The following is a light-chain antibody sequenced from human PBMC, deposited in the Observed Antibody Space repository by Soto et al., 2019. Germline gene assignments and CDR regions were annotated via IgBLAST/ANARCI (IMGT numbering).Light chain of an antibody. Sequence: EIVLTQSPGTLSLSPGERATLSCRASQSVSSSYLAWYQQTPGQAPRLLIYGASSRATGIPDRFSGSGSGTDFTLTISRLEPEDFALYYWQQYGSSPWTFGQGTKVEIK. CDR3: QQYGSSPWT. V-gene: IGKV3-20*01. J-gene: IGKJ1*01. CDR2: GAS. CDR1: QSVSSSY.